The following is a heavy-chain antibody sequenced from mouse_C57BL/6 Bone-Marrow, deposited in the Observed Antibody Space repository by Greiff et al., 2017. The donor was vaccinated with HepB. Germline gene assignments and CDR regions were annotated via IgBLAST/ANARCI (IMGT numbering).Heavy chain of an antibody. D-gene: IGHD1-1*01. Sequence: EVQLVESGEGLVKPGGSLKLSCVASGFTFSSYAMSWVRQTPGKRLEWVAYISSGGDYIYYADTVKGRFTISRDNARNTLYLQMSSLKSEDTAMYYCTRDDYGSSYGYFDVWGTGTTVTVSS. CDR3: TRDDYGSSYGYFDV. V-gene: IGHV5-9-1*02. CDR2: ISSGGDYI. J-gene: IGHJ1*03. CDR1: GFTFSSYA.